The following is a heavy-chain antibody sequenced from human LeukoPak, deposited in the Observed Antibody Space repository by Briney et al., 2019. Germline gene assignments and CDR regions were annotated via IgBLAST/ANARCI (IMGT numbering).Heavy chain of an antibody. D-gene: IGHD6-13*01. Sequence: SETLSLTCTVSGASINSFHWTWFRQPAGKGLEWIGLIYSSGSTIYNPSLKSRVTISVDPSKNLFSLRLSSVTAADTAVYYCASLYSSTWQRVDYWGHGTLVTVSS. CDR1: GASINSFH. CDR2: IYSSGST. V-gene: IGHV4-4*07. J-gene: IGHJ4*01. CDR3: ASLYSSTWQRVDY.